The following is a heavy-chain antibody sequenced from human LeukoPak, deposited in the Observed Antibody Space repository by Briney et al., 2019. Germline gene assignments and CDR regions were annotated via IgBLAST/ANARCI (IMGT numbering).Heavy chain of an antibody. Sequence: SETLSLTCTVSGGSISSYYWSWIRQPPGKGLEWIGYIYTSGSTNYNPSLKSRVTISVDTSKNQFSLKLSSVTAADTAVYYCARRAWNAHYYFDYWGQGTLVTVSS. D-gene: IGHD1-1*01. CDR1: GGSISSYY. CDR2: IYTSGST. J-gene: IGHJ4*02. CDR3: ARRAWNAHYYFDY. V-gene: IGHV4-4*09.